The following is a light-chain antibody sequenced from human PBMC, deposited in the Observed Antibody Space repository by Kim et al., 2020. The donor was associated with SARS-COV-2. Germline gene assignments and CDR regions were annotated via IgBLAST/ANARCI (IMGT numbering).Light chain of an antibody. Sequence: RVAISGDGSSSNIERHEGNWYRQLQGAAPQHLTYRNNKRPSGVPDRFSGSKSGTSASLAISGLRSEDEADYYCAAWDDSLVGVVFGGGTQLTVL. CDR3: AAWDDSLVGVV. V-gene: IGLV1-47*01. CDR1: SSNIERHE. CDR2: RNN. J-gene: IGLJ2*01.